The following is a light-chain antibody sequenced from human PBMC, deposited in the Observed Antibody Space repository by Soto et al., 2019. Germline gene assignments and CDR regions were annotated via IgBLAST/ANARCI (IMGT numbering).Light chain of an antibody. CDR3: LQDHNYPLT. J-gene: IGKJ4*01. CDR2: GAS. CDR1: RTINTY. Sequence: DFRMTQSPSSLSASVGDTITITCRASRTINTYLNWFQQQPGEPPRLLIYGASTLHDGVPSRFSGSGSGADFTLTISGLQPEDFATYYCLQDHNYPLTFGGGTKVDI. V-gene: IGKV1-39*01.